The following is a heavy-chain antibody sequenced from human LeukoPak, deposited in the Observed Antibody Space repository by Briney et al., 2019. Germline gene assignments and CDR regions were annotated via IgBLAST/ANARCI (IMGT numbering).Heavy chain of an antibody. J-gene: IGHJ4*02. CDR2: IYYSGST. Sequence: SETLSLTCIVSGGSISSSSYYWGWIRQPPGKGLEWIGSIYYSGSTYYNPSLKSRVTISVDTSKNQFSLKLSSVTAADTAVYYCARHGTVGYDEVDYWGQGTLVTVSS. V-gene: IGHV4-39*01. CDR1: GGSISSSSYY. CDR3: ARHGTVGYDEVDY. D-gene: IGHD5-12*01.